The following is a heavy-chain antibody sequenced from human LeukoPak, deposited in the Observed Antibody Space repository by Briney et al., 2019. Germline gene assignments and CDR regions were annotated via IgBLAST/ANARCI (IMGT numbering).Heavy chain of an antibody. CDR2: INHSGST. Sequence: SETLSLTCAVYGGSFSGYYWSWIRQPPGKGLEWIGEINHSGSTNYNPSLKSRVTISVDTSKNQFSLKLSSVTAADTAVYYCARLSRRAVASWPPLTYYYYYMDVWGKGTTVTVSS. D-gene: IGHD6-19*01. V-gene: IGHV4-34*01. CDR3: ARLSRRAVASWPPLTYYYYYMDV. J-gene: IGHJ6*03. CDR1: GGSFSGYY.